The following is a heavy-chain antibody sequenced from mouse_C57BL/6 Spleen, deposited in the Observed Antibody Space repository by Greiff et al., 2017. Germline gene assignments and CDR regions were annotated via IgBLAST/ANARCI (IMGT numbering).Heavy chain of an antibody. D-gene: IGHD2-4*01. V-gene: IGHV1-72*01. CDR3: ARWYDYGNCYAMDY. CDR1: GYTFTSYW. CDR2: IDPNSGGT. J-gene: IGHJ4*01. Sequence: QQSCKASGYTFTSYWMHWVKQRPGRGLEWIGRIDPNSGGTKYNEKFKSKATLTVDKPSSTAYMQLSSLTSEDSAVYYCARWYDYGNCYAMDYWGQGTSVTVSS.